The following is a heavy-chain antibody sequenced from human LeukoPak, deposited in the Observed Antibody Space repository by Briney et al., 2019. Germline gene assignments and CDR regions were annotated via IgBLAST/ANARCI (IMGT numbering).Heavy chain of an antibody. V-gene: IGHV4-59*08. CDR2: IYYSGST. D-gene: IGHD5-24*01. CDR3: ARRARWAQDFDY. J-gene: IGHJ4*02. Sequence: SETLSFTCTVSGGSVSGYYWNWIRQPPGKGLEWIAYIYYSGSTNYNPSLKSRVTISVDTSKNRFSLRLSSVTAADTAVYYCARRARWAQDFDYWGQGTLVTVSS. CDR1: GGSVSGYY.